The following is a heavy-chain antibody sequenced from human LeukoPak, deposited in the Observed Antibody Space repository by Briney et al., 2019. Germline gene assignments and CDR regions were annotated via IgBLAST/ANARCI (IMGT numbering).Heavy chain of an antibody. CDR2: IKYNGDEE. D-gene: IGHD5-12*01. CDR3: AKAADSGFSPAPGY. J-gene: IGHJ4*02. Sequence: GGSLRLSCAASGFTFRDFWMSWMRQAPGKGLEWVANIKYNGDEEYYVDSLKGGFTISRDNSKNTVYLQMKSLRAEDTAVYYCAKAADSGFSPAPGYWGQGTLVTVSS. CDR1: GFTFRDFW. V-gene: IGHV3-7*03.